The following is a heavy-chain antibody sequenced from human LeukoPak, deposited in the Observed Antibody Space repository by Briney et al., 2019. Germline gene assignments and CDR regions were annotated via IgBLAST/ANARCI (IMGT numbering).Heavy chain of an antibody. D-gene: IGHD5-18*01. CDR2: ISSNGGST. CDR3: ARAGYGLPFDC. J-gene: IGHJ4*02. Sequence: GGSLRLSCAASGFTFSSYAMHWVRQAPGKGLEYVSAISSNGGSTYYANSVKGRFTISRDNSKNTLYLQMGSLRAEDMAVYYCARAGYGLPFDCWGQGTLVTVSS. V-gene: IGHV3-64*01. CDR1: GFTFSSYA.